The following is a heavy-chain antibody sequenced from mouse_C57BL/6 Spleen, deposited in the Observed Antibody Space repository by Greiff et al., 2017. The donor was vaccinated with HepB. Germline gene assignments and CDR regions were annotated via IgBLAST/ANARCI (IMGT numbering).Heavy chain of an antibody. CDR3: VRDSHYYGSLATGYFDV. Sequence: EVMLVESGGGLVQPKGSLKLSCAASGFTFNTYAMHWVRQAPGKGLEWVARIRSKSSNYATYYADSVKDRFTISRDDSQSMLYRQMNNLKTEDTAMYYCVRDSHYYGSLATGYFDVWGTGTTVTVSS. CDR2: IRSKSSNYAT. D-gene: IGHD1-1*01. J-gene: IGHJ1*03. V-gene: IGHV10-3*01. CDR1: GFTFNTYA.